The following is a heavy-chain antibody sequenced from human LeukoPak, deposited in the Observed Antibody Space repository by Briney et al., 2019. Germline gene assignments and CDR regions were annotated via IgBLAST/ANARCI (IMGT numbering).Heavy chain of an antibody. Sequence: GGSLRLSCAASGFTFDDYAMHWVRQAPGKGLEWVSGISWNSGSIGYADSVKGRFTISRDNAKNSLYLQMNSLRAEDTALYYCXXXXTDGGNSPPSYFDYWGQGTLVTVSS. CDR3: XXXXTDGGNSPPSYFDY. D-gene: IGHD2-21*02. CDR1: GFTFDDYA. J-gene: IGHJ4*02. CDR2: ISWNSGSI. V-gene: IGHV3-9*01.